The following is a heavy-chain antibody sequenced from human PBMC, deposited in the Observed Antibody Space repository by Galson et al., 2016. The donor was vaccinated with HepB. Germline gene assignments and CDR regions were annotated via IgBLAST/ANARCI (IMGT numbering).Heavy chain of an antibody. CDR1: GYTFTSYG. CDR2: ISAYNGNT. J-gene: IGHJ4*02. Sequence: SVKVSCKASGYTFTSYGISWVRQAPGQGLEWMGWISAYNGNTYFAQKLQGRVTMTTDTSTNTAYMELRSLRSDDTAVYYCARDQGDNGGYPIPFADFWGQGTLVTVSS. D-gene: IGHD3-22*01. CDR3: ARDQGDNGGYPIPFADF. V-gene: IGHV1-18*01.